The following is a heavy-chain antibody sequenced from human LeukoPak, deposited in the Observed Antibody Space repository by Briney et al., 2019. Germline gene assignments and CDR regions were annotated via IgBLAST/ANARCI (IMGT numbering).Heavy chain of an antibody. CDR1: GGSISSYY. Sequence: PSETLSLTCTVSGGSISSYYWSWIRQPPGKGLEWIGYIYTSGSTNYNPSLKSRVTISVDTSKNQFSLKLSSVTAADTAVYYCARSPASSWKPNWSDPWGQGTLVTVSS. CDR2: IYTSGST. D-gene: IGHD6-13*01. J-gene: IGHJ5*02. CDR3: ARSPASSWKPNWSDP. V-gene: IGHV4-4*09.